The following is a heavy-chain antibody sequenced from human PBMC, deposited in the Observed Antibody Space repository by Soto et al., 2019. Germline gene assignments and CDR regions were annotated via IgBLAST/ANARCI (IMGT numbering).Heavy chain of an antibody. CDR3: ARRGSGSYYDY. J-gene: IGHJ4*02. D-gene: IGHD1-26*01. CDR1: GFTFSSYA. Sequence: EVQLLESGGGLVQPGGSLRLSCAASGFTFSSYAMRWVRQAPVKGLVWVSAISGSGGSTYYADSVKGRFTISRDNPKNTLYLQMNSLRAEDSAVYYCARRGSGSYYDYWGQGTLVTVSS. V-gene: IGHV3-23*01. CDR2: ISGSGGST.